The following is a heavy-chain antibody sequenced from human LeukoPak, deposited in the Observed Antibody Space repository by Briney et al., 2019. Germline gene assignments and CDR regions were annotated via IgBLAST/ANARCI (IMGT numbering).Heavy chain of an antibody. Sequence: GGSLRLSCAASGFTFSSYAMSWVRQAPGKGLEWVSAISGSGGSTYYADSVKGRFTISRDNSKNTLSLQMNSLRAEDTAVYYCARAYYYGSGSYYKGNYYYYYYGIDVWGEGTTVTVSS. V-gene: IGHV3-23*01. CDR2: ISGSGGST. CDR3: ARAYYYGSGSYYKGNYYYYYYGIDV. CDR1: GFTFSSYA. D-gene: IGHD3-10*01. J-gene: IGHJ6*04.